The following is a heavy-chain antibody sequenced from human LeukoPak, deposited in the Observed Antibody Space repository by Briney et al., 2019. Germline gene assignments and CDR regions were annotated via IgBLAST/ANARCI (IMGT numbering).Heavy chain of an antibody. Sequence: GGSLRLSCAASGFTFDDYAMHWVRRAPGKGLEWVSLISWDGGSTYYADSVKGRFTISRDNSKNSLYLQMNSLRAEDTALYYCAKDKGYGSGSYPYYYYGMDVWGKGTTVTVSS. CDR3: AKDKGYGSGSYPYYYYGMDV. D-gene: IGHD3-10*01. CDR1: GFTFDDYA. CDR2: ISWDGGST. V-gene: IGHV3-43D*04. J-gene: IGHJ6*04.